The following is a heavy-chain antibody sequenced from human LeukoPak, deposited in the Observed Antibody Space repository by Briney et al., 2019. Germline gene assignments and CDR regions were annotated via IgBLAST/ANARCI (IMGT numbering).Heavy chain of an antibody. J-gene: IGHJ3*02. D-gene: IGHD4-17*01. Sequence: PGGSLRLSCAASGFTFSSYSMNWVRQAPGKGLEWVSSISSSSSYIYYADSVKGRFTISRDNAKNSLYLQMNSLRAEDTAVYYCARDKDYGDYADAFDIWGQGTMVTVSS. V-gene: IGHV3-21*01. CDR3: ARDKDYGDYADAFDI. CDR2: ISSSSSYI. CDR1: GFTFSSYS.